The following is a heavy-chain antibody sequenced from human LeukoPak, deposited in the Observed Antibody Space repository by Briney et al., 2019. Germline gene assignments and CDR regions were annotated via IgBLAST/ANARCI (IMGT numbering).Heavy chain of an antibody. CDR1: GFTFDDYA. D-gene: IGHD3-10*02. J-gene: IGHJ4*02. Sequence: PGGSLRLSCAASGFTFDDYAMHWVRQAPGKGLEWVSGISWNSGSIGYADSVKGRFTISRDNAKNSLYLQMNSLRAEDTAVYYCAKDEAGYYYVPFDYWGQGTLVTVSS. CDR2: ISWNSGSI. V-gene: IGHV3-9*01. CDR3: AKDEAGYYYVPFDY.